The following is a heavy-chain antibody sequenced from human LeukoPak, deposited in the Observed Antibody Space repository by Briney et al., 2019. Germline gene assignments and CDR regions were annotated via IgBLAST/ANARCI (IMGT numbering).Heavy chain of an antibody. J-gene: IGHJ5*02. Sequence: PSETLSLTCTVSGGSIISTYYWGWIRQPPGKGLEWIGNIHPSGTTYYNPSLNSGLTINLDTSKNQFFLKLSSVTAADTAVYYSARSISNYWFDPWGQGTLVTVSS. D-gene: IGHD4-11*01. V-gene: IGHV4-39*01. CDR1: GGSIISTYY. CDR3: ARSISNYWFDP. CDR2: IHPSGTT.